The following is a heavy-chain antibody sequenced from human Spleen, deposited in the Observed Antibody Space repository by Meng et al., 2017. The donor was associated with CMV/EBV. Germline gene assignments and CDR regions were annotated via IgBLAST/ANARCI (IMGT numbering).Heavy chain of an antibody. Sequence: GGSLRLSCVASGFSFNTFRMDWVRQAPGKGLEWVSSISSSTNAIYYADSLKGRFTVSRDNAKNSLYLQMNSLRAEDTAVYYCARDSRPWAMVVTAADYWGQGTLVTVSS. CDR3: ARDSRPWAMVVTAADY. CDR1: GFSFNTFR. CDR2: ISSSTNAI. V-gene: IGHV3-21*01. J-gene: IGHJ4*02. D-gene: IGHD4-23*01.